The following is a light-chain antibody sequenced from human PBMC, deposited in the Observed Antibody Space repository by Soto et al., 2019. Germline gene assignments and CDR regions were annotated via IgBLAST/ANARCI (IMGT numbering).Light chain of an antibody. CDR1: QSASSSY. CDR3: QQYGSSPLT. CDR2: GAS. V-gene: IGKV3-20*01. J-gene: IGKJ4*01. Sequence: EIVLTQSPGTLSLSPVERATLSCRASQSASSSYLAWYQQKPGQAPRLLIYGASSRATGIPDRFSGSGSGTDFTLTISRLEPEDFAVYYCQQYGSSPLTFGGGTKVDIK.